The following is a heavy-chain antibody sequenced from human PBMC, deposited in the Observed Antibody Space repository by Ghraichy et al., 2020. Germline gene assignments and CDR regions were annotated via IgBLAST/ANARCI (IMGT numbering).Heavy chain of an antibody. Sequence: SETLSLTCAVYGGSFSGYYWSWIRQPPGKGLEWIGEINHSGSTNYNPSLKSRVTISVDTSKNQFSLKLSSVTAADTAVYYCARVAFTMVRGVISNYYYYMDVWGKGTTVTVSS. CDR1: GGSFSGYY. D-gene: IGHD3-10*01. CDR3: ARVAFTMVRGVISNYYYYMDV. V-gene: IGHV4-34*01. J-gene: IGHJ6*03. CDR2: INHSGST.